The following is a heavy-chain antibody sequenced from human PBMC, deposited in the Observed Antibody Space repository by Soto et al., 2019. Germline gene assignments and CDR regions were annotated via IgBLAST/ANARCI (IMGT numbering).Heavy chain of an antibody. V-gene: IGHV3-21*01. Sequence: GGSLRLSCAASGFTFSSYSMNWVRQAPGKGLEWVSSISSSSGYIYYADSVKGRFTISRDNAKNSLYLQMNSLRAEDTAVYYCARDHRITIFGVVIMAFDYWGQGTLVTVSS. CDR2: ISSSSGYI. D-gene: IGHD3-3*01. J-gene: IGHJ4*02. CDR3: ARDHRITIFGVVIMAFDY. CDR1: GFTFSSYS.